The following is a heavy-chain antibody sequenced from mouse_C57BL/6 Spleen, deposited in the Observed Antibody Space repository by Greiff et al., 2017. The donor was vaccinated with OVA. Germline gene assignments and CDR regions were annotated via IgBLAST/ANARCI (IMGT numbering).Heavy chain of an antibody. Sequence: VQLQQSGAELVRPGASVKLSCTASGFNIKDDYMHWVKQRPEQGLEWIGWIDPENGDTEYASKFQGKATITADTSSNTAYLQLSSLTSEDTAVYYCTTRYLVDYWGQGTTLTVSS. CDR2: IDPENGDT. D-gene: IGHD5-5*01. V-gene: IGHV14-4*01. CDR1: GFNIKDDY. J-gene: IGHJ2*01. CDR3: TTRYLVDY.